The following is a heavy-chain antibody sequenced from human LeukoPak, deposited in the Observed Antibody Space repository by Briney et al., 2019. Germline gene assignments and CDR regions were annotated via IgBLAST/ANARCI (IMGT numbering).Heavy chain of an antibody. D-gene: IGHD6-19*01. CDR3: ARDWEAVAGPFDY. CDR1: GFTFGDDG. CDR2: ISSSSSTI. Sequence: GGSLRLSCTASGFTFGDDGMSWFRQAPGKGLEWVSYISSSSSTIYYADSVKGRFTISRDNAKNSLYLQMNSLRDEDTAVYYCARDWEAVAGPFDYLGQGTLVAVSS. J-gene: IGHJ4*02. V-gene: IGHV3-48*02.